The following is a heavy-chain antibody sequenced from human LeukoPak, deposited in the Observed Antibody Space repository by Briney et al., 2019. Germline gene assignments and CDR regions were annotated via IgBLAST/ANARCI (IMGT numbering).Heavy chain of an antibody. J-gene: IGHJ4*02. CDR3: ARDVGGSYDEPDY. CDR2: IIPIFGIA. D-gene: IGHD1-26*01. Sequence: SVKVSCKASGYTFTSYGISWVRQAPGQGLEWMGWIIPIFGIANYAQKFQGRVTITADKSTSTAYMELSSLRSEDTAVYYCARDVGGSYDEPDYWGQGTLVTVSS. CDR1: GYTFTSYG. V-gene: IGHV1-69*10.